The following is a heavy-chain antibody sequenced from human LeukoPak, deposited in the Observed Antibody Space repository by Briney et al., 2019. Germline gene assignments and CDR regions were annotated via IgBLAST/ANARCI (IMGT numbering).Heavy chain of an antibody. Sequence: SETLSLTCTVSGGSIGTYYWSWVRQSPGKGLEWIGYIYVAGNRYNPYLQSRVTISVDTSRNQFFLKMSSVTAADTAVYYCARHIGGGIEDMDVWGKGTKVTVSS. D-gene: IGHD3-16*02. V-gene: IGHV4-59*08. CDR1: GGSIGTYY. J-gene: IGHJ6*03. CDR3: ARHIGGGIEDMDV. CDR2: IYVAGN.